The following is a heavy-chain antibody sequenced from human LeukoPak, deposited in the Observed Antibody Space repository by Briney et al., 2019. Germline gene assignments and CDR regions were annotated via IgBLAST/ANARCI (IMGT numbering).Heavy chain of an antibody. CDR3: SRGVGDFWSAYYGMDV. D-gene: IGHD3-3*01. Sequence: PGGSLRLSCAASGFTVSTYWMHWVRQAPGKGLVWVLRINSDGSSTTYADSVKGRFTVSRDNAKNTLYLQMNSLRVEDTAVYYRSRGVGDFWSAYYGMDVWGQGTTVTVS. CDR2: INSDGSST. J-gene: IGHJ6*02. CDR1: GFTVSTYW. V-gene: IGHV3-74*01.